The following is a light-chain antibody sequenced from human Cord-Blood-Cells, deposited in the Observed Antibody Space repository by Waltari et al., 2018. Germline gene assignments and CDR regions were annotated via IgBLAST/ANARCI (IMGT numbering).Light chain of an antibody. CDR2: GAS. CDR3: QQYNNWPV. J-gene: IGKJ4*01. CDR1: QSVSSN. Sequence: EIVMTQSPATLSMSPGERATLSCRASQSVSSNLDWYQQKPGQAPRLLIYGASTRATGIPARFSGSGSGTEFTLTISSLQSEDFAVYYCQQYNNWPVFGGGTKVEIK. V-gene: IGKV3-15*01.